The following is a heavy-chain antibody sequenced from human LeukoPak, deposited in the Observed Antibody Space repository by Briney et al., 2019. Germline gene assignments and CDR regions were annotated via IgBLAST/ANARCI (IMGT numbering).Heavy chain of an antibody. CDR1: GFTVSSNY. J-gene: IGHJ4*02. CDR3: TRSRGYYDFWSGPFDY. Sequence: GGSLRLSCAASGFTVSSNYMSWVRQAPGKGLEWVGFIRSKAYGGTTEYAASVKGRFTISRDDSKSIAYLQMNSLKTEDTAVYYCTRSRGYYDFWSGPFDYWGQGTLVTVSS. D-gene: IGHD3-3*01. V-gene: IGHV3-49*04. CDR2: IRSKAYGGTT.